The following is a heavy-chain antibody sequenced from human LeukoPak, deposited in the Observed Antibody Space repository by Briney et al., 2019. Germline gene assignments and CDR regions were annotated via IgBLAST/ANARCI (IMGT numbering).Heavy chain of an antibody. V-gene: IGHV1-2*02. D-gene: IGHD3-22*01. Sequence: ASVKVSCKASGYTFTGYYMHWVRQAPGQGLEWMGWINPNSGGTNYAQKFQGRVTMTRDTSISTAYMELSRLRSDDTAVYYCARGYYDSNGYPVDYWGQGTLVTVSS. J-gene: IGHJ4*02. CDR1: GYTFTGYY. CDR2: INPNSGGT. CDR3: ARGYYDSNGYPVDY.